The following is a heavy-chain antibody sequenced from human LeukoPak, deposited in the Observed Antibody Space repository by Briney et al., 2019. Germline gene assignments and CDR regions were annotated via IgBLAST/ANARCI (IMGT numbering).Heavy chain of an antibody. CDR2: IYSGGST. D-gene: IGHD3-3*01. Sequence: GGSLRLSCAASGFSVNRNYMTWVRQAPGEWLEWVSLIYSGGSTSHADSVKGRFTISRDNSKNTLYLQMNSLRAEDTAVYYCARVFWEKDGFIGAFDIWGQGTMVTVSS. J-gene: IGHJ3*02. V-gene: IGHV3-66*01. CDR3: ARVFWEKDGFIGAFDI. CDR1: GFSVNRNY.